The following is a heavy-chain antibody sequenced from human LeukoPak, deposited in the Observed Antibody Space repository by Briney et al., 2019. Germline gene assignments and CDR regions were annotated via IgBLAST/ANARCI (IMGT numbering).Heavy chain of an antibody. CDR3: AKDLSSITTASKN. CDR1: AFTFSTTA. D-gene: IGHD3-3*01. CDR2: ISVSVGSA. V-gene: IGHV3-23*01. J-gene: IGHJ4*02. Sequence: GRSPRLSCAASAFTFSTTAIRWVSQQPRKGREWVSAISVSVGSAYNAESATGRFTISRDNTKNTLYLQMNSLRAEETAVYYCAKDLSSITTASKNWGQGTLVTVSS.